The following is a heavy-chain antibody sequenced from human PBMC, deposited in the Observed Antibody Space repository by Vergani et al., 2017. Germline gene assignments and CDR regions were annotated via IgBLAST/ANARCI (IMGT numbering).Heavy chain of an antibody. J-gene: IGHJ4*02. CDR1: GGSISSYY. D-gene: IGHD2-2*01. V-gene: IGHV4-4*07. Sequence: QVQLQESGPGLVKPSETLSLTCTVSGGSISSYYWSWIRQPAGKGLEWIGRIYTSGSTNYNPSLKSRVTMSVDTSKNQFSLKLSSVTAADTAVYYCARDYCSSTRCFLDYWGQGTLVTVSS. CDR3: ARDYCSSTRCFLDY. CDR2: IYTSGST.